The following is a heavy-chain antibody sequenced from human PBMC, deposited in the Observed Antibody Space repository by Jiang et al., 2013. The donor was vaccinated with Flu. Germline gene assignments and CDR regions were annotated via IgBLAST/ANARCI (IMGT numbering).Heavy chain of an antibody. Sequence: GYTFTSYGISWVRQAPGQGLEWMGWISAYNGNTNYAQKLQGRVTMTTDTSTSTAYMELRSLRSDDTAVYYCAREVVVAANHYYYYGMDVWGKGTTVTVSS. CDR3: AREVVVAANHYYYYGMDV. CDR1: GYTFTSYG. D-gene: IGHD2-15*01. V-gene: IGHV1-18*01. J-gene: IGHJ6*04. CDR2: ISAYNGNT.